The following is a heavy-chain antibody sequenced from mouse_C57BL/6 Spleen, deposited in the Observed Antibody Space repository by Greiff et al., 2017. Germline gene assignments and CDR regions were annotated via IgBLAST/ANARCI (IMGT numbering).Heavy chain of an antibody. CDR1: GYAFSSSW. CDR2: VYPGDGDT. V-gene: IGHV1-82*01. Sequence: QVQLKESGPELVKPGASVKISCKASGYAFSSSWMNWVKQRPGKGLERIGRVYPGDGDTNYNGKFKGKATLTADKSSSTAYMQLSSLTSEDSAVYFCARGYYGSSFAYWGQGTLVTVSA. J-gene: IGHJ3*01. D-gene: IGHD1-1*01. CDR3: ARGYYGSSFAY.